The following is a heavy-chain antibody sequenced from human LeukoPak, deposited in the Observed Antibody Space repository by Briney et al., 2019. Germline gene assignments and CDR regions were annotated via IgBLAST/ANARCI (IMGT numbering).Heavy chain of an antibody. Sequence: GGSLRLSCAASGFTFSSYAMHWVRQAPGKGLEWVAVISYDGSNKYYADSVKGRFTISRDNAKNSLYLQMNSLRAEDTAVYYCARDRPLGRYSSSSSDAFDIWGQGTMVTVSS. CDR2: ISYDGSNK. D-gene: IGHD6-6*01. J-gene: IGHJ3*02. CDR3: ARDRPLGRYSSSSSDAFDI. CDR1: GFTFSSYA. V-gene: IGHV3-30*04.